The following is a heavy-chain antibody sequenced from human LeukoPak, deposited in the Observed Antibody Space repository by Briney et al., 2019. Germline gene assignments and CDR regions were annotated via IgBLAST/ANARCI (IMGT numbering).Heavy chain of an antibody. J-gene: IGHJ4*02. V-gene: IGHV3-9*01. CDR2: ISRNSGSI. Sequence: GGSLRLSCAASGFTFDDYAMHWVRQAPGKGLEWVSGISRNSGSIGYADSVKGRFTISRDNAKNSLYLQMNSLRAEDTALYYCAKGAGYDFWSGYYTYWGQGTLVTVSS. CDR3: AKGAGYDFWSGYYTY. D-gene: IGHD3-3*01. CDR1: GFTFDDYA.